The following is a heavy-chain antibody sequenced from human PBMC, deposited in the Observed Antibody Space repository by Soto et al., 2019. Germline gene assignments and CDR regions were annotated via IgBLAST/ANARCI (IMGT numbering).Heavy chain of an antibody. J-gene: IGHJ5*02. V-gene: IGHV4-59*01. Sequence: SETLSLTCTVSGGSISSYYWSWIRQPPGKGLEWIGYIYYSGSTNYNPSLKSRVTISVDTSKNQFSLKLSSVTAADTAVYYCARDTGRPYHLLPGGWFDPWGQGTLVTVSS. CDR1: GGSISSYY. D-gene: IGHD2-2*01. CDR2: IYYSGST. CDR3: ARDTGRPYHLLPGGWFDP.